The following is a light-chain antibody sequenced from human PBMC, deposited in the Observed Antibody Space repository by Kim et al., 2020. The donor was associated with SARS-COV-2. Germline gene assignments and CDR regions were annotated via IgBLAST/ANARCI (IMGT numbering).Light chain of an antibody. Sequence: GQSITISCTGTSSDVGGYNYGYWYQQHPGKAPKFMIYDVSNRPSGVSNRFSGSKSGNTASLTISGLQAEDEADYYCSSYTSSNTYVFGTGTKVTVL. CDR3: SSYTSSNTYV. CDR2: DVS. CDR1: SSDVGGYNY. V-gene: IGLV2-14*03. J-gene: IGLJ1*01.